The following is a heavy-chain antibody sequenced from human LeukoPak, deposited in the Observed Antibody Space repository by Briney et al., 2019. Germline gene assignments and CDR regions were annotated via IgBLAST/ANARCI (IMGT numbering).Heavy chain of an antibody. CDR2: ITAIGGRT. J-gene: IGHJ5*02. Sequence: PGGSLRLSCVASGFTFSSTTMGWVRQAPGRGLEWVSSITAIGGRTYYADSVRGRFTISRDNSKNTVYLQMNSLRAEDTAVYYCAKEEWFDPWGQGTLVTVSS. V-gene: IGHV3-23*01. CDR1: GFTFSSTT. CDR3: AKEEWFDP.